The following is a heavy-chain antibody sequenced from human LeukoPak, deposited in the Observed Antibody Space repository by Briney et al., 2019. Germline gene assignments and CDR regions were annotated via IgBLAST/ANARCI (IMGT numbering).Heavy chain of an antibody. CDR2: ISSSSSYI. CDR1: GFTFSSYS. D-gene: IGHD2-2*01. V-gene: IGHV3-21*01. CDR3: ARDHHIVVAIDY. J-gene: IGHJ4*02. Sequence: GGSLRLSCAASGFTFSSYSMNWVRQAPGKGLEWVSSISSSSSYIYYADSVKGRFTISRDNAKNSLYLQMNSLRAEDTAVYYCARDHHIVVAIDYWGQGTLVTVSS.